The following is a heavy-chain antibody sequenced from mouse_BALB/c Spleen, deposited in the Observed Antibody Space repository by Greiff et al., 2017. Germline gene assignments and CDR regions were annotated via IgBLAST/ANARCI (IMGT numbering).Heavy chain of an antibody. J-gene: IGHJ2*01. CDR3: ARGGNPHFDY. Sequence: EVKLMESGAELVKPGASVKLSCTASGFNIKDTYMHWVKQRPEQGLEWIGRIDPANGNTKYDPKFQGKATITADTSSNTAYLQLSSLTSEDTAVYYCARGGNPHFDYWGQGTTLTVSS. CDR2: IDPANGNT. V-gene: IGHV14-3*02. D-gene: IGHD2-1*01. CDR1: GFNIKDTY.